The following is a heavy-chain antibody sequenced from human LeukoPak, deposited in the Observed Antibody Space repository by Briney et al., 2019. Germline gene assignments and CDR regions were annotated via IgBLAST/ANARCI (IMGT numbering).Heavy chain of an antibody. CDR2: INPNTGVT. D-gene: IGHD2-21*02. Sequence: ASVKVSCKASGHTFTGYYMHWVRQAPGQGLTWMGWINPNTGVTNYAQKFQGRVTMTRATSINTAYMELDRLTSDDTAIYYCARSYCGGDCYWTIDYWGQGTLVTVSS. CDR3: ARSYCGGDCYWTIDY. V-gene: IGHV1-2*02. CDR1: GHTFTGYY. J-gene: IGHJ4*02.